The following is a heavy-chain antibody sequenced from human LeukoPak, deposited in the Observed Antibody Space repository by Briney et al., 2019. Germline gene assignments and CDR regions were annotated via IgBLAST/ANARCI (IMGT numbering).Heavy chain of an antibody. D-gene: IGHD4-17*01. V-gene: IGHV3-21*04. CDR2: ISSSSSYI. Sequence: PGGSLRLSCTASGFTFRSYSMNWVRQAPGKGLEWVSSISSSSSYIYYADSVKGRFTISRDNSKNTLYLQMNSLRVEDTAVYYCAKALYGDYGWISGYWGQGTLVTVSS. CDR3: AKALYGDYGWISGY. CDR1: GFTFRSYS. J-gene: IGHJ4*02.